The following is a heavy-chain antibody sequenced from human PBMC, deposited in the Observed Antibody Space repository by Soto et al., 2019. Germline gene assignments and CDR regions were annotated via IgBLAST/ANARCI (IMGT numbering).Heavy chain of an antibody. J-gene: IGHJ4*02. D-gene: IGHD3-16*01. V-gene: IGHV1-69*02. Sequence: GASVKVSCKASGGTFSTYTITWVRQAPGQGLEWMGRIIPIIGIINYAQKFQGRVTISADESTSTAYMELSSLRSEDTAVYYCAGRGGDYWGQGTLVTVSS. CDR1: GGTFSTYT. CDR2: IIPIIGII. CDR3: AGRGGDY.